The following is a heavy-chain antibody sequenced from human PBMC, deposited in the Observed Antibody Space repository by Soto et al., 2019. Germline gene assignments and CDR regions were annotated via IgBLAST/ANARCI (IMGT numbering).Heavy chain of an antibody. CDR1: GFTFSSYA. Sequence: LRLSCAASGFTFSSYAMSWVRQAPGKGLEWVSGISGTGGSTCYADSVKGRFTISRDNSKNTLYLQMNRLRAEDTAVYYCAKARGAVAGTDYYFDYWGQGTLVTVSS. V-gene: IGHV3-23*01. CDR3: AKARGAVAGTDYYFDY. J-gene: IGHJ4*02. D-gene: IGHD6-19*01. CDR2: ISGTGGST.